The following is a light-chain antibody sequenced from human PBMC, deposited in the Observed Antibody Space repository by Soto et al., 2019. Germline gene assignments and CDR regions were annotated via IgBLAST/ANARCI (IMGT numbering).Light chain of an antibody. Sequence: QSALTQPPSASGSPGQSVTISCTGTSSDVGGYNYVSWYQQHPGKASKLMIYEVSKRPSGVPDRFSGSKSGNTASLTVSGLQAEDEADYYCSSYAGSNIWVFGGGTQLTVL. CDR2: EVS. V-gene: IGLV2-8*01. J-gene: IGLJ3*02. CDR1: SSDVGGYNY. CDR3: SSYAGSNIWV.